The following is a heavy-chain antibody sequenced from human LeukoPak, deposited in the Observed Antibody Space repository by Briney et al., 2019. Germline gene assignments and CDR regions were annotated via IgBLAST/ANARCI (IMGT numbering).Heavy chain of an antibody. CDR2: INPKSGGT. V-gene: IGHV1-2*02. CDR3: ARSRVRGSGSYILDF. D-gene: IGHD3-10*01. J-gene: IGHJ4*02. CDR1: GYTFTAYY. Sequence: ASVTVSCKASGYTFTAYYMHWVRQAPGQGLEWMGWINPKSGGTNYAQKFQGRVTMTRDTSISTAYMELSRLRSDDTAVYYCARSRVRGSGSYILDFWGQGTLVTVSS.